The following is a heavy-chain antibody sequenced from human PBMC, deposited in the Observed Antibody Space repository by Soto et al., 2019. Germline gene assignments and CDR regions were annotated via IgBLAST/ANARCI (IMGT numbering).Heavy chain of an antibody. V-gene: IGHV3-30*18. J-gene: IGHJ4*02. D-gene: IGHD7-27*01. CDR1: GFSFSYYG. CDR3: AKDWGDCKNPIDH. CDR2: ILSDGRNE. Sequence: QVHLVESGGGVVQPGRSLRLSCAASGFSFSYYGMHWVRQAPGKGLEWVAQILSDGRNEYYADSVKGRFTISRDNSRNTVYLQMNSLRDDDTAVYYCAKDWGDCKNPIDHWGQGTRVTVSS.